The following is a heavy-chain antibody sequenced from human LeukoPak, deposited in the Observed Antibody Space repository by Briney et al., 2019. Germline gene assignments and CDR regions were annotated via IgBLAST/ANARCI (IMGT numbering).Heavy chain of an antibody. J-gene: IGHJ4*02. CDR3: ARGPHFDY. CDR1: GDSISRYY. Sequence: PSETLSLTCIVSGDSISRYYWSWIRQTPGKGLEWIGHIYYSGGTDYNPSLKSRVTISVDTSKNQFSLKLNSVTAADTAVYYCARGPHFDYWGQGTLVTVSS. CDR2: IYYSGGT. V-gene: IGHV4-59*01.